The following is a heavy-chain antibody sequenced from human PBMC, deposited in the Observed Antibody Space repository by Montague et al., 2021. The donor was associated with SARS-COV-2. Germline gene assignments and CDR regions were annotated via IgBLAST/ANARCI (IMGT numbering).Heavy chain of an antibody. CDR2: IYYTRST. D-gene: IGHD1/OR15-1a*01. J-gene: IGHJ5*02. CDR3: VNENWNNGQGFDP. CDR1: GGSISSGDYY. V-gene: IGHV4-30-4*08. Sequence: TLSLTCTVSGGSISSGDYYWTWIRQPPGKGLEWIGYIYYTRSTYYNPSLKSRVTISLGTSKNQFSLKLSSVTAADTAVYFCVNENWNNGQGFDPWGQGTLVTVSS.